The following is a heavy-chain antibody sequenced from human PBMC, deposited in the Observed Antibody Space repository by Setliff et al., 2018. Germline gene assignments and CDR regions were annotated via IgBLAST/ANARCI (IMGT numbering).Heavy chain of an antibody. Sequence: SETLSLTCIVSGESIDSVATGNHYWNWIRQPAGKGLEWIGHIYTSWSTISNPSLKSRVTISLDTSKNQFSLKLSSVTAADTAVYYCARASSGWYSAYYYYMDVWGKGTTVTVSS. J-gene: IGHJ6*03. D-gene: IGHD6-19*01. CDR2: IYTSWST. CDR3: ARASSGWYSAYYYYMDV. V-gene: IGHV4-61*09. CDR1: GESIDSVATGNHY.